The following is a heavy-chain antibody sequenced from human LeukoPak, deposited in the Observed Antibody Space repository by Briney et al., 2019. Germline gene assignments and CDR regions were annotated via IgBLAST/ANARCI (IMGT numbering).Heavy chain of an antibody. J-gene: IGHJ4*02. CDR2: IYTGDGT. CDR3: ATLYGGQRADGY. V-gene: IGHV3-53*01. Sequence: PGGSLRLSCAASGFLVTNNYMSWVRQAPGKGLEWVSSIYTGDGTEYADSAKGRFTISRDKSKNTLYLQMNSLRTEVTAVYYCATLYGGQRADGYWGQGTLVTVSS. D-gene: IGHD2-8*01. CDR1: GFLVTNNY.